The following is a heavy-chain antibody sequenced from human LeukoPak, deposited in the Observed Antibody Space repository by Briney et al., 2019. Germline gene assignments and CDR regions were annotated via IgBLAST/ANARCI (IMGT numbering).Heavy chain of an antibody. J-gene: IGHJ5*02. CDR3: AREGPTGTTWFDP. V-gene: IGHV1-69*06. CDR2: IIPIFGTA. CDR1: GGTFSSYA. D-gene: IGHD1-1*01. Sequence: GSSVKVSCKASGGTFSSYAISWVRQAPGQGLEWMGGIIPIFGTANYAQKFQGRVTITADKSTSTAYMELSSLRSEDTAVYHCAREGPTGTTWFDPWGQGTLVTVSS.